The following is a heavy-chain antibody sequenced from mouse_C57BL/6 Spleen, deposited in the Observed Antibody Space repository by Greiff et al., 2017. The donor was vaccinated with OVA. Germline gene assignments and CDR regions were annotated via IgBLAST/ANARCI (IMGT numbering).Heavy chain of an antibody. CDR3: ARWGDSHYAMDY. D-gene: IGHD2-12*01. CDR2: INPGSGGT. V-gene: IGHV1-54*01. Sequence: QVQLQQSGAELVRPGTSVKVSCKASGYAFTNYLIEWVKQRPGQGLEWIGVINPGSGGTNYNEKFKGKATLTADKSSSTAYMQLSSLTSEDSAFYFCARWGDSHYAMDYWGQGTSVTVSS. J-gene: IGHJ4*01. CDR1: GYAFTNYL.